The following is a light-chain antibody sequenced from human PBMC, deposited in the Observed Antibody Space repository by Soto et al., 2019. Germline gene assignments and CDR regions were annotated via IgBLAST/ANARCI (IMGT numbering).Light chain of an antibody. CDR3: SSYTSSSTLV. J-gene: IGLJ2*01. Sequence: QSALTQPASVSGSPGQSITISCTGTSSDVGGYNYVSWYQQHSGKAPKLMIYEVSNRPSGVSNRFSGSKSGNTASLTISRLQAEDEADYYCSSYTSSSTLVFGGGTKLTVL. CDR2: EVS. CDR1: SSDVGGYNY. V-gene: IGLV2-14*01.